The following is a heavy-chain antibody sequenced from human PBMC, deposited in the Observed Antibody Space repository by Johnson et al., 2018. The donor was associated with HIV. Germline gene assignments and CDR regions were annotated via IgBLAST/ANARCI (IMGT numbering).Heavy chain of an antibody. CDR3: TGRDLLRAFDI. CDR2: IKQHGSEK. D-gene: IGHD2-15*01. J-gene: IGHJ3*02. Sequence: EQLVESGGGLVQPGGSLRLSCAASGFTFSSYWMHWVRQAPGKGLEWVANIKQHGSEKYYVDSVKGRFTISRDNAKNSLFLQMTSLRAEDAAVYYCTGRDLLRAFDIWGQGTMVTVSS. V-gene: IGHV3-7*01. CDR1: GFTFSSYW.